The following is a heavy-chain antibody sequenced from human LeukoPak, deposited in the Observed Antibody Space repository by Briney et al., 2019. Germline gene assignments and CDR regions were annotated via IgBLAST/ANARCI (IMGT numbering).Heavy chain of an antibody. CDR3: ARWGIADWFDP. J-gene: IGHJ5*02. CDR2: IYYSGST. D-gene: IGHD6-13*01. CDR1: GGSFSGYY. V-gene: IGHV4-59*01. Sequence: PSETLSLTCAVYGGSFSGYYWSWIRQPPGKGLEWIGYIYYSGSTNYNPSLKSRVTISVDTSKNQFSLKLSSVTAADTAVYYCARWGIADWFDPWGQGTLVTVSS.